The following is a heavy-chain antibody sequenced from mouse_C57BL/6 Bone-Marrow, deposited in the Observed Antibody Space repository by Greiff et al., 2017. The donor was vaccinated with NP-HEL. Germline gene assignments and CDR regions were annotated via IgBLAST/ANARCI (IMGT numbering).Heavy chain of an antibody. CDR3: ARRKYVQGFAY. Sequence: VQLQQSGAELARPGASVKLSCKASGYTFTSYGISWVKQRTGQGLEWIGEIYPRSGNTYYNEKFKGKATLTADKSSSTAYMELCSLTSEDSAVYFCARRKYVQGFAYWGQGTLVTVSA. J-gene: IGHJ3*01. CDR2: IYPRSGNT. CDR1: GYTFTSYG. D-gene: IGHD2-14*01. V-gene: IGHV1-81*01.